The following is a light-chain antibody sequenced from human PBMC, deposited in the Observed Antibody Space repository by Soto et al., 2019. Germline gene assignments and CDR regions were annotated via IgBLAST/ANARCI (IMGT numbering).Light chain of an antibody. Sequence: QSALTQPASVSGSPGQSITISCTGTSSDVGGFNYVSWYQQHPGKAPRLMIYDVNNRPSGVSYRFSGSKSGNTASLTISGLQAEDEADYYCSSYTSASTLCVFGTGTKVT. V-gene: IGLV2-14*01. CDR2: DVN. J-gene: IGLJ1*01. CDR1: SSDVGGFNY. CDR3: SSYTSASTLCV.